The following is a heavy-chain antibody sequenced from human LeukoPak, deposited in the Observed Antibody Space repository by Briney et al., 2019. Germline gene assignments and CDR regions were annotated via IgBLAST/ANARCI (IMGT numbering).Heavy chain of an antibody. J-gene: IGHJ4*02. CDR3: TSNIPAAGGHPYY. CDR1: GFTFSGSA. Sequence: GGSLRLSCAASGFTFSGSAMHWVRQASGKGLEYIGRIRSKGDSYATVYAASVKGRFTISRDDSKNTAYLQMNSLKTEDTAVYYCTSNIPAAGGHPYYWGQGTLVIVSS. D-gene: IGHD6-13*01. V-gene: IGHV3-73*01. CDR2: IRSKGDSYAT.